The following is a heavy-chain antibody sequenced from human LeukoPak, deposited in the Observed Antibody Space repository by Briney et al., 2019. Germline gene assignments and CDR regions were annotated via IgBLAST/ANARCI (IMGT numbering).Heavy chain of an antibody. D-gene: IGHD3-9*01. Sequence: QPGGSLRLSCAASGFTFSSYSMNWVRQAPGKGLEWVSYISSSSTIYYADSVKGRFTTSRDNAKNSLYLQMNSLRDEDTAVYYCARGGDILTGYYHRLEYWGQRTLVTVSS. CDR2: ISSSSTI. J-gene: IGHJ4*02. CDR1: GFTFSSYS. CDR3: ARGGDILTGYYHRLEY. V-gene: IGHV3-48*02.